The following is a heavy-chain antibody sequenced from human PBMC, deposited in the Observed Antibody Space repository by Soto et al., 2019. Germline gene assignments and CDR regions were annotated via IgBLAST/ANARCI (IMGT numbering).Heavy chain of an antibody. CDR2: IYYSGST. Sequence: SETRSLTCTVSGGSISSGGYYWSWIRQHPGKGLEWIGYIYYSGSTYYNPSLKSRVTISVDTSKNQFSLKLSSVTAADTAVYYCARIYYDILTGYYNYMDVWGKGTTVTVSS. CDR1: GGSISSGGYY. J-gene: IGHJ6*03. V-gene: IGHV4-31*03. D-gene: IGHD3-9*01. CDR3: ARIYYDILTGYYNYMDV.